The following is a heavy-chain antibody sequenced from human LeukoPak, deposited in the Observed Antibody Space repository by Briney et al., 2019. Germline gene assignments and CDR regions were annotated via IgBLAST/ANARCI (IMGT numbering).Heavy chain of an antibody. J-gene: IGHJ6*02. CDR1: GFTFSSYG. Sequence: GGSLRLSCAASGFTFSSYGMHWVRQAPGKGLEWVAVISYDGSNKYYADSVKGRFTISRDNSKNTLYLQMNSLRAEGTAVYYCAKDGGFGELSPYYGMDVWGQGTTVTVSS. D-gene: IGHD3-10*01. CDR3: AKDGGFGELSPYYGMDV. V-gene: IGHV3-30*18. CDR2: ISYDGSNK.